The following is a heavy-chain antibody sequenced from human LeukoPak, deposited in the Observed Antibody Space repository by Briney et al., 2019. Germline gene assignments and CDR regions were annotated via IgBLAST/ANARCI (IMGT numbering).Heavy chain of an antibody. D-gene: IGHD3-10*01. Sequence: PSEPLSLTCSLSGDSINKYSGTGLRQPPGKGLEWWGSIYYTGTTNYNPSLKSRVTMSVDTSKNQFSLNLNSVTAADTAVYYCAKDTSLVRGFTAVYLWGKETLVTVSS. CDR3: AKDTSLVRGFTAVYL. CDR1: GDSINKYS. V-gene: IGHV4-59*12. CDR2: IYYTGTT. J-gene: IGHJ4*02.